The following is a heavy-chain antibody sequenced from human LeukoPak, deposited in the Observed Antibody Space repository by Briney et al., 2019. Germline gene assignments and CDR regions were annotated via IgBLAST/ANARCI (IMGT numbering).Heavy chain of an antibody. CDR2: ISSSRTFM. D-gene: IGHD3-9*01. J-gene: IGHJ3*02. CDR1: GFTFSSYS. CDR3: ARDDPDDYDYLTDALDI. Sequence: GGSLRLSCVASGFTFSSYSMNWVRQAPGKGLEWVSSISSSRTFMHYADSVKGRFTISRDNAKSSLFLRMSSLRADDTAVYYCARDDPDDYDYLTDALDIWGPGTMVTVSS. V-gene: IGHV3-21*01.